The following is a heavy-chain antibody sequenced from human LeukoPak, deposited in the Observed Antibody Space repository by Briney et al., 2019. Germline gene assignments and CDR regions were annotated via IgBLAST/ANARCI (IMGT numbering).Heavy chain of an antibody. J-gene: IGHJ4*02. D-gene: IGHD1-26*01. CDR2: IFYSVHT. CDR1: VASLNSYY. Sequence: SETLSLTCTVSVASLNSYYWSWIRQPPGKGLEGIAYIFYSVHTNYNPSLKSRVTISVDTSKNQFSLKLGSVTAADTAVYYCARQPCMSGAYYFDYWGQGTLVTVSS. V-gene: IGHV4-59*08. CDR3: ARQPCMSGAYYFDY.